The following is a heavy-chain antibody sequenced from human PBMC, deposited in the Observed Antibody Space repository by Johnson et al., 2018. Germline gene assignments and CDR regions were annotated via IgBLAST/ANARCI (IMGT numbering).Heavy chain of an antibody. J-gene: IGHJ3*02. V-gene: IGHV3-66*02. CDR3: ARDPEYYYDSSGYSRAGAFDI. D-gene: IGHD3-22*01. CDR1: GFTVSSNY. Sequence: VQLVESGGGLVQPRGSLRLSCAASGFTVSSNYMSWVRQAPGKGLEWVSVIYSGGSTYYADSVKGRFTISRDNSKNTLYLQMNSLRAEDTAVYYCARDPEYYYDSSGYSRAGAFDIWGQGTMVTVSS. CDR2: IYSGGST.